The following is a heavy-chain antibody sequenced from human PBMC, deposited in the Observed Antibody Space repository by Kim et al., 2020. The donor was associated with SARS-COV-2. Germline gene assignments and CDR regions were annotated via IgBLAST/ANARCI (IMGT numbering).Heavy chain of an antibody. CDR3: ASIAVAGTGWFDP. D-gene: IGHD6-19*01. V-gene: IGHV1-18*01. Sequence: YAQKLQGRVTMTTDTSTSEAYMELRSLRSDDTAVYYCASIAVAGTGWFDPWGQGTLVTVSS. J-gene: IGHJ5*02.